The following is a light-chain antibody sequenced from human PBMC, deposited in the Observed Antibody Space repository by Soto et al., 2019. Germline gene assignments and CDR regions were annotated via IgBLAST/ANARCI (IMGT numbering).Light chain of an antibody. CDR3: QQYGRSPCT. V-gene: IGKV3-20*01. Sequence: ELVLTQTPGTLSLSPGERSTLSCRASQGVSRKLAWYQHKPGQAPRLLISGASTGATGIPDRFSGSGSGTDFTLTITSLEPEDFAVYYCQQYGRSPCTFGQGTKVDI. J-gene: IGKJ1*01. CDR2: GAS. CDR1: QGVSRK.